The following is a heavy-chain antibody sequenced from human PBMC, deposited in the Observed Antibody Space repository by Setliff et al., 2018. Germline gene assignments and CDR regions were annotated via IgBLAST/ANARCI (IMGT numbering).Heavy chain of an antibody. D-gene: IGHD3-22*01. CDR1: GFSFSNHG. Sequence: PGGSLRLSCAASGFSFSNHGMHWVRQAPGKGLEWVAFIRHDGNNKYYKDSVRGRLTISRDNYKNTVYLQMNSLRPENTAVYFCAKELIEVRMSGLEFWGQGTMVTVSS. V-gene: IGHV3-30*02. J-gene: IGHJ4*02. CDR3: AKELIEVRMSGLEF. CDR2: IRHDGNNK.